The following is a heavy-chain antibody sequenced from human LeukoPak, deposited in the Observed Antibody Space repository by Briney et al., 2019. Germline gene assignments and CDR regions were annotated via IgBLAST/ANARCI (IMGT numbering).Heavy chain of an antibody. CDR3: ARQSRYYDGSGYYYFDY. D-gene: IGHD3-22*01. V-gene: IGHV4-59*01. CDR1: GGSISSYY. Sequence: PSETLSLTCTVSGGSISSYYWSWIRQPPGKGLEWIGYIYYSGSTNYNPSLKSRVTISVDTSKNQFSLKLSSVTAADTAVYYCARQSRYYDGSGYYYFDYWGQGTLVTVSS. CDR2: IYYSGST. J-gene: IGHJ4*02.